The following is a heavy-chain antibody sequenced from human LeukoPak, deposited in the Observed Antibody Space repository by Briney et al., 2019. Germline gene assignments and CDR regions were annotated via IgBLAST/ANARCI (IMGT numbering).Heavy chain of an antibody. CDR1: GYTFTSYY. Sequence: ASVKVSCKASGYTFTSYYMHWVRQAPGQGLEWMGIINPSGGSTNYAQKFQGRVTMTRDTSISTAYMELSRLRSDDTAVYYCARDQSSGALTDWGQGTLVTVSS. CDR2: INPSGGST. J-gene: IGHJ4*02. CDR3: ARDQSSGALTD. D-gene: IGHD6-19*01. V-gene: IGHV1-2*02.